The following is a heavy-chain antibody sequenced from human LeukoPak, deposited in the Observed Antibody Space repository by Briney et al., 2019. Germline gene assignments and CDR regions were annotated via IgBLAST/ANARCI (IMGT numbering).Heavy chain of an antibody. CDR1: GYTFTSYY. CDR2: IYPSGGST. V-gene: IGHV1-46*01. J-gene: IGHJ3*02. D-gene: IGHD6-13*01. CDR3: ARDQAAAGTEDDAFDI. Sequence: ASVKVSCKASGYTFTSYYMHWVRQAPGQGLEWMGIIYPSGGSTSYAQKFQGRVTMTRDTSTSTVYMELSSLRSEDTAVYYCARDQAAAGTEDDAFDIWGQGTMVTVSS.